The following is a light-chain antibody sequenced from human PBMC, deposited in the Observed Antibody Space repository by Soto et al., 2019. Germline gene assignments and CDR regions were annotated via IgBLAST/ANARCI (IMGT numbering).Light chain of an antibody. V-gene: IGKV3-20*01. Sequence: ESVLTQSPGTLSLSPGERATLSCRASQSVSNNYLAWYQQKPGQAPRLLIYGASSRATGIPDGFSGSGSGIDFTLTITRLEPEDFAVYYCQQYVSSPYTFGQGTKLEIK. CDR1: QSVSNNY. CDR2: GAS. CDR3: QQYVSSPYT. J-gene: IGKJ2*01.